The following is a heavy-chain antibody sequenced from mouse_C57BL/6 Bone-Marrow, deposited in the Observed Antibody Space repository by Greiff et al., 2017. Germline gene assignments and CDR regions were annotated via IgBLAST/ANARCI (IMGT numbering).Heavy chain of an antibody. J-gene: IGHJ2*01. CDR1: GYTFTSYT. D-gene: IGHD1-1*01. V-gene: IGHV1-4*01. CDR3: AKGTTVVDY. Sequence: VQLQQSGAELARPGASVKMSCKASGYTFTSYTMHWVKQRPGQGLEWIGYINPSSGYTKYNEKFKSKATLTVDTSSSTAYMQLSSLTSEDSAVYYCAKGTTVVDYWGQGTTLTVSS. CDR2: INPSSGYT.